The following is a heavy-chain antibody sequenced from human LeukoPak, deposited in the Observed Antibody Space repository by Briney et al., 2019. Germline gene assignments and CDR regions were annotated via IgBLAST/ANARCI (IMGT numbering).Heavy chain of an antibody. CDR2: ISGSGGST. CDR3: ARDEVVRGVICYGMDV. D-gene: IGHD3-10*01. V-gene: IGHV3-23*01. J-gene: IGHJ6*02. CDR1: GFTFSSYA. Sequence: GGSLRLSCAASGFTFSSYAMSWVRQAPGKGLEWVSGISGSGGSTYYADPVKGRFTISRDNSKNTLYLQMNSLRAEDTAVYYCARDEVVRGVICYGMDVWGQGTTVTVSS.